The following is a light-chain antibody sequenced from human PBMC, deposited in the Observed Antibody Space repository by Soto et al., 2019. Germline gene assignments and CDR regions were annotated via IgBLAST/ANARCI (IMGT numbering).Light chain of an antibody. CDR1: QSVSSNY. CDR3: QQYGGSLT. J-gene: IGKJ4*01. CDR2: GAS. Sequence: EIVLTQSPGTLSLSPGERATLSCRASQSVSSNYLAWYQQKPGQAPRLLIYGASSRATGIPDRFSGSGSGTDFTLTISRLEPEDVAVYYCQQYGGSLTFGGGTKVEIK. V-gene: IGKV3-20*01.